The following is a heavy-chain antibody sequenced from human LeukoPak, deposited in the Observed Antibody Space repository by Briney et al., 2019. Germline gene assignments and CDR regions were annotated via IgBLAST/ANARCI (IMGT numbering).Heavy chain of an antibody. CDR3: AKGDLLTGYSAPVGDY. CDR2: INPSGGST. V-gene: IGHV1-46*01. D-gene: IGHD3-9*01. Sequence: ASVKVSCKASGYTFTGYYMHWVRQAPGQGLEWMGIINPSGGSTTYAQKFQGRVTMTMDTSTRTVYMELSSLRSEDTAVYYCAKGDLLTGYSAPVGDYWGQGTLVTVSS. CDR1: GYTFTGYY. J-gene: IGHJ4*02.